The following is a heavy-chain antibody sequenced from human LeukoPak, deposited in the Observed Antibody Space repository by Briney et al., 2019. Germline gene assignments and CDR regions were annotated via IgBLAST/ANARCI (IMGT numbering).Heavy chain of an antibody. J-gene: IGHJ6*04. CDR1: GGSISSYY. CDR3: ARAYSSSWYWNWFDP. Sequence: SETLSLTCTVSGGSISSYYWSWIRQPPGKGLEWIGYIYYSGSTNYNPSLKSRVTISVDTSKNQFSLKVSSVSAADTAVYYCARAYSSSWYWNWFDPWGKGTTVTISS. CDR2: IYYSGST. D-gene: IGHD6-13*01. V-gene: IGHV4-59*08.